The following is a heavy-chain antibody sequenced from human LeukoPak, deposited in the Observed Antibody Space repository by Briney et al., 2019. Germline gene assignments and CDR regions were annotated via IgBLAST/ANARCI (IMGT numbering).Heavy chain of an antibody. Sequence: WASVKVSCQASGYTFTSYDINWVRQATGQGLEWMGWMNPNSGNTGYAQKFQGRVTMTRNTSISTAYMELGRLRSEDTAVYYCARGSGYYDYVWGSYRSKQYYFDYWGQGTLVTVSS. J-gene: IGHJ4*02. CDR3: ARGSGYYDYVWGSYRSKQYYFDY. D-gene: IGHD3-16*02. CDR1: GYTFTSYD. V-gene: IGHV1-8*01. CDR2: MNPNSGNT.